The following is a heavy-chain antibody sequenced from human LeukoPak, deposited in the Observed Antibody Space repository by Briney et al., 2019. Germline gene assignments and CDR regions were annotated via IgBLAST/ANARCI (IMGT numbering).Heavy chain of an antibody. V-gene: IGHV3-74*01. Sequence: GGSLRLSCAASGFTFSTYLMHWVRQAPGKGLVWVSRINSDGGSTNFADSVKGRFTISRDNAKNTLYLQMNSLRVEDTAVYYCVRGYCSGGSCYTHDAFDLWGQGTRVTVSS. CDR1: GFTFSTYL. J-gene: IGHJ3*01. CDR2: INSDGGST. CDR3: VRGYCSGGSCYTHDAFDL. D-gene: IGHD2-15*01.